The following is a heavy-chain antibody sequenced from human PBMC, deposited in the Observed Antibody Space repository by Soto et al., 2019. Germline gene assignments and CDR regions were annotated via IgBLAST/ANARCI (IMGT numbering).Heavy chain of an antibody. CDR1: GFTFDDYA. J-gene: IGHJ6*03. CDR3: AKAGDYRFWSRYYKNYYYYYMDV. Sequence: EVQLVESGGGLVQPGRSLRLSCAASGFTFDDYAMHWVRQAPGKGLEWVSGISWNSGSIGYADSVKGRFTISRDNAKNALYLHMNSLRAEDTALYYCAKAGDYRFWSRYYKNYYYYYMDVWGKGTTVTVSS. D-gene: IGHD3-3*01. CDR2: ISWNSGSI. V-gene: IGHV3-9*01.